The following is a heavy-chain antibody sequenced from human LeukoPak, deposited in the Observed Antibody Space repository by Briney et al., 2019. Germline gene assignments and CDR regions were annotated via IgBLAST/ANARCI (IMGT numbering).Heavy chain of an antibody. D-gene: IGHD4-17*01. Sequence: ASVKVSCKASGYTFTSYYMHWVRQAPGQGLEWMGIINPSGGSTNYAQKFQGRVTITADKSTSTAYMELSSLRSEDTAVYYCARVATVTTNSGDYWGQGTLVTVSS. CDR3: ARVATVTTNSGDY. V-gene: IGHV1-46*01. CDR2: INPSGGST. CDR1: GYTFTSYY. J-gene: IGHJ4*02.